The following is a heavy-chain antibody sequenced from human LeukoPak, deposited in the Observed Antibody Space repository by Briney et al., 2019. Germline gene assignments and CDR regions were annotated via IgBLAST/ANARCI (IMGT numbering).Heavy chain of an antibody. CDR2: ISWNSGSI. CDR3: ARSIAAAANYFDY. V-gene: IGHV3-9*01. D-gene: IGHD6-13*01. Sequence: GGSLRLSCAASGFTFDDYAMHWVRHAPGKGLEWVSGISWNSGSIGYADSVKGRFTISRDNAKNSLYLQMNSLRAEDTALYYCARSIAAAANYFDYWGQGTLVTVSS. J-gene: IGHJ4*02. CDR1: GFTFDDYA.